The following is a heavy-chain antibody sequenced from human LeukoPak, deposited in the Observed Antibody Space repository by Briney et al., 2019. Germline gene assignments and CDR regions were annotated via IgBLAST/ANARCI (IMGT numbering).Heavy chain of an antibody. CDR1: GYTFTSYY. D-gene: IGHD4-17*01. CDR3: ARVPALYGDYYYGMDV. V-gene: IGHV1-46*01. CDR2: INPSGGST. Sequence: ASVKVSCKAPGYTFTSYYMHWVRQAPGQGLEWMGIINPSGGSTSYAQKFQGRVTMTRDTSTSTFYMELSSLRSEDTAVYYCARVPALYGDYYYGMDVWGKGTTVTVSS. J-gene: IGHJ6*04.